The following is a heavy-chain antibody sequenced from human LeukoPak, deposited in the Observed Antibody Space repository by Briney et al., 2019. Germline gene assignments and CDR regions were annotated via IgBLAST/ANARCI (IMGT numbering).Heavy chain of an antibody. CDR1: GFTFDDYA. CDR3: ARSPGRSTPEDYYMDV. D-gene: IGHD6-13*01. Sequence: PGRSLRLSCAASGFTFDDYAMHWVRQAPGKGLEWVSGISWNSGSIGYADSVKGRFTISRDNAKNSLYLQMNSLRAEDTAVYYCARSPGRSTPEDYYMDVWGKGTTVTVSS. CDR2: ISWNSGSI. V-gene: IGHV3-9*01. J-gene: IGHJ6*03.